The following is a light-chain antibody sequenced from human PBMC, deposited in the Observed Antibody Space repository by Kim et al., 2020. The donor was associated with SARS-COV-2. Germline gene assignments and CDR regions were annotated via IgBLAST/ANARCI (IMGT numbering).Light chain of an antibody. CDR2: AAS. J-gene: IGKJ1*01. V-gene: IGKV1-6*02. CDR1: QGIRND. CDR3: LQDYTYPWT. Sequence: ASVGDRVTITCRARQGIRNDLSWYQQKPGKAPKLLIYAASTLQTGVPSRFSGSGSDTYFTLTISSLQPEDFATYFCLQDYTYPWTFGQGTKVDIK.